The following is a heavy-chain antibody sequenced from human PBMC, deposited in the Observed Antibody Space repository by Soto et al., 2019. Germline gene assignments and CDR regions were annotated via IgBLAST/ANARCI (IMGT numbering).Heavy chain of an antibody. Sequence: EVRLVESGGGLVKPGGSLRLSCVASGITYNNYTMNWVRQAPGKGLEWVASISGRSSYIYYADSLRGRFTISRDNTKKSLYLKTNHLRAEDTAVYYCATTGRRISDYWGQGTLVTVSS. J-gene: IGHJ4*02. V-gene: IGHV3-21*02. CDR1: GITYNNYT. CDR3: ATTGRRISDY. CDR2: ISGRSSYI.